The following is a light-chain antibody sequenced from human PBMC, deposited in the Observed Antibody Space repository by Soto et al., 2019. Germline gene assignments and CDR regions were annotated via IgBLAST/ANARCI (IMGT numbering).Light chain of an antibody. CDR3: QQYGSSFRT. CDR2: GAS. CDR1: QSVSSSY. V-gene: IGKV3-20*01. Sequence: EIVLTQSPGTLSLSPGERATLSCRASQSVSSSYLAWYQQKPGQAPRLLIYGASSRATGIPDRFSGSGSGTDFTLTISRLEPEDFAVYYGQQYGSSFRTFGQGTKVEIK. J-gene: IGKJ1*01.